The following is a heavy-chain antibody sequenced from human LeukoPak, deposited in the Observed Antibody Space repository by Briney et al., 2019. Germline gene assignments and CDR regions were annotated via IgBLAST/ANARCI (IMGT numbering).Heavy chain of an antibody. CDR1: GGSISSSSYY. J-gene: IGHJ4*02. CDR2: IYYSGST. D-gene: IGHD6-6*01. Sequence: SETLSLTCTVSGGSISSSSYYWGWIRQPPGKGLEWIVSIYYSGSTYYNPSLKSRVTISVNTSKNQFSLKLSSVTAADTAVYYCARAGGSIAAFDYWGQGTLVTVSS. V-gene: IGHV4-39*01. CDR3: ARAGGSIAAFDY.